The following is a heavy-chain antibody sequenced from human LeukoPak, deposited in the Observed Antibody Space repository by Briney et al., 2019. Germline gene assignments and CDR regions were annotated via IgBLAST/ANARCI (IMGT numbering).Heavy chain of an antibody. CDR1: GGSIRSSSYY. D-gene: IGHD3-3*01. V-gene: IGHV4-39*07. CDR2: LIYSWST. Sequence: SETLSLTCTVSGGSIRSSSYYWGWIRQPPGKGLEWIGSLIYSWSTYYNPSLKSRVTMSVDTSKNQFSLKLSSVTAADTAVYYCARYSYDFWSGSPGYYFDYWGQGTLVTVSS. J-gene: IGHJ4*02. CDR3: ARYSYDFWSGSPGYYFDY.